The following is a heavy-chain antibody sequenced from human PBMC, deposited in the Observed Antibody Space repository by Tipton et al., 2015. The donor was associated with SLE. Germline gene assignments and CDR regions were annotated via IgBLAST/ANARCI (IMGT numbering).Heavy chain of an antibody. Sequence: TLSLTCTVSGGSISSSSYYWGWIRQPPGKGLEWIGGIYYSGSTYYNPSLKSRVTISVDTSKNQFSLKLSSVTAADTAVYYCARGIAVAGTIDYWGQGTLVSVSS. CDR2: IYYSGST. V-gene: IGHV4-39*01. J-gene: IGHJ4*02. D-gene: IGHD6-19*01. CDR3: ARGIAVAGTIDY. CDR1: GGSISSSSYY.